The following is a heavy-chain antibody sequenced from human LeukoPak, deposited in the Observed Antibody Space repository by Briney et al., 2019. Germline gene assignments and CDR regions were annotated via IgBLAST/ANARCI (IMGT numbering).Heavy chain of an antibody. J-gene: IGHJ5*02. D-gene: IGHD6-6*01. V-gene: IGHV1-46*01. CDR2: INPSGGST. Sequence: ASVKVSCKASGYTFTSYYMHWVRQAPGQGLEWMGIINPSGGSTSYAQKFQGRVTMTRDMSTSTVYMELSSLRSEDTAVYYCARASPIAARPQAWFDPWGQGTLDTVSS. CDR3: ARASPIAARPQAWFDP. CDR1: GYTFTSYY.